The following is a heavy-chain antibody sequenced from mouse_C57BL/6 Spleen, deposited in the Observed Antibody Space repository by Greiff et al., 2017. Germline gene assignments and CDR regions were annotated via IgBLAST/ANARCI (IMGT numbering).Heavy chain of an antibody. CDR2: IYPGDGDT. CDR3: AREGYYGRPLAY. Sequence: QVQLQQSGPELVKPGASVKISCKASGYAFSSSWMNWVKQRPGKGLEWIGRIYPGDGDTNYNGKFKGKATLTADKSSSTAYMQLSSLTSEDSAVYFCAREGYYGRPLAYWGQGTLVTVSA. V-gene: IGHV1-82*01. D-gene: IGHD1-1*01. CDR1: GYAFSSSW. J-gene: IGHJ3*01.